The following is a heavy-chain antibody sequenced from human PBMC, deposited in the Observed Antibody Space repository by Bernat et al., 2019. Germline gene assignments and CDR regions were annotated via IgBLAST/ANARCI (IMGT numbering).Heavy chain of an antibody. D-gene: IGHD3-10*01. J-gene: IGHJ6*03. Sequence: EVQLVESGGGLVQPGGSLRLSCAASGFTFINYGMNWVRQAPGKGLEWVSYISNGGSTIYYADSAKGRFTISRDDAKNSLYLQMNSLRDEETAVYYCAKDRGRSGYYMDVWGQGTTVTVSS. V-gene: IGHV3-48*02. CDR2: ISNGGSTI. CDR3: AKDRGRSGYYMDV. CDR1: GFTFINYG.